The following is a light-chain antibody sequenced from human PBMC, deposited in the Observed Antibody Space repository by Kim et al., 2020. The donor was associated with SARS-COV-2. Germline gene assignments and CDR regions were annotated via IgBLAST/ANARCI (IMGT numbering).Light chain of an antibody. CDR1: QSVSRW. J-gene: IGKJ1*01. Sequence: SARSACVGDRVTLTCRASQSVSRWLAWYQQKPGKAPKLLIYDGSNLQSGVPSRFSGSGSGTEFTLTISSLQPDDFAIYYCQHRQTFGQGTKVDIK. CDR3: QHRQT. CDR2: DGS. V-gene: IGKV1-5*01.